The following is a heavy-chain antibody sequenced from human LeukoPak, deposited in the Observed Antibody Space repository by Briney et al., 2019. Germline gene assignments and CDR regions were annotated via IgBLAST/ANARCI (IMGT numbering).Heavy chain of an antibody. V-gene: IGHV3-23*01. CDR3: AKALYCSGGSCYSAFDY. Sequence: PGGSLRLSCAASGFTFSSYAMSWVRQAPGKGLEWVSAISGSGGSTYYADSVKGRFTISRDNSKNTLYLQMNSLRAEDTAVYYCAKALYCSGGSCYSAFDYWGQGPLVTVSS. J-gene: IGHJ4*02. CDR1: GFTFSSYA. D-gene: IGHD2-15*01. CDR2: ISGSGGST.